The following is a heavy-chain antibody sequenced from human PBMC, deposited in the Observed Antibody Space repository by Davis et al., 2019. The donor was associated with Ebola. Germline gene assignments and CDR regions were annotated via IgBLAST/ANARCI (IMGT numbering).Heavy chain of an antibody. CDR2: INPNGGGT. CDR1: GYTFIASY. V-gene: IGHV1-2*06. Sequence: AASVKVSCKASGYTFIASYIHWVRQAPGQGLEWMGRINPNGGGTVYAQKFQGRVTMTRDTSIPTAYMDLTRLISDDTAVYYCARDREAAAAGYYGMDVWGKGTTVTVSS. D-gene: IGHD6-13*01. J-gene: IGHJ6*04. CDR3: ARDREAAAAGYYGMDV.